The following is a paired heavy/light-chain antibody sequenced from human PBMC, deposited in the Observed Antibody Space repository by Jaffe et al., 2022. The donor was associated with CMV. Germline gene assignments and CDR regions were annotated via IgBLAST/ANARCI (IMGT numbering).Light chain of an antibody. Sequence: QSVLTQPPSASGTPGQRVTISCSGSSSNIGSNTVNWYQQLPGTAPKLLIYSHNQRPSGVPDRFSGSKSGTSASLAISGLQSEDEADYYCAAWDDSLNVPVFGGGTKLTVL. CDR2: SHN. CDR1: SSNIGSNT. J-gene: IGLJ3*02. CDR3: AAWDDSLNVPV. V-gene: IGLV1-44*01.
Heavy chain of an antibody. D-gene: IGHD3-10*01. CDR2: INAGNGNT. V-gene: IGHV1-3*01. J-gene: IGHJ5*02. CDR3: ARAPGYYGSGNYYNTGSSNWFDP. Sequence: QVQLVQSGAEVKKPGASVKVSCKASGYTFTSYAMHWVRQAPGQRLEWMGWINAGNGNTKYSQKFQGRVTITRDTSASTAYMEVSSLRSEDTAVYYCARAPGYYGSGNYYNTGSSNWFDPWGQGTLVTVSS. CDR1: GYTFTSYA.